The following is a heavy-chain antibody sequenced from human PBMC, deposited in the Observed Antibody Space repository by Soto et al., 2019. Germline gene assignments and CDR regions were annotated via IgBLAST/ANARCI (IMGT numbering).Heavy chain of an antibody. CDR3: ASDSGYYDGGAFDI. CDR2: IKAGNGDT. D-gene: IGHD3-22*01. V-gene: IGHV1-3*01. CDR1: GHTFSTYA. J-gene: IGHJ3*02. Sequence: ASVKVSCKPSGHTFSTYAMHCVRQAPGQRFEWMGCIKAGNGDTKYSQKFQGRVTISRDTSASTDYMELSSLRSEDTAIYYCASDSGYYDGGAFDIWGLGTRVTVSS.